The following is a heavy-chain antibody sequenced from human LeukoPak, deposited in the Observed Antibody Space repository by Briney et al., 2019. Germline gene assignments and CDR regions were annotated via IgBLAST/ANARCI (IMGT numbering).Heavy chain of an antibody. V-gene: IGHV3-30*18. D-gene: IGHD3-22*01. CDR3: AKVGRYYYDSSGYFDY. CDR1: GFTFSSYG. Sequence: SGRSLRLSCAASGFTFSSYGMHWVRQAPGKGLEWVAVISYDGSNKYYADSVKGRFTISRDNSKNTLYLQMNSLRAEDTAVYYCAKVGRYYYDSSGYFDYWGLGTLVTVSS. CDR2: ISYDGSNK. J-gene: IGHJ4*02.